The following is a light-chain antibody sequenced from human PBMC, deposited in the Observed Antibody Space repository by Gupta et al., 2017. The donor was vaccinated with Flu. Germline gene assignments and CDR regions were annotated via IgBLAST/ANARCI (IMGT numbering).Light chain of an antibody. CDR1: SSDVGIYNY. V-gene: IGLV2-11*01. J-gene: IGLJ2*01. CDR2: DVS. Sequence: SALTQPRSVAAAPGQSVTISCTGTSSDVGIYNYVSWYQQHPGKAPKLIIYDVSARPAGVPHRFSGSKSDNTASLTISGLQAEDEADYYCCSDANGNTLFFGGGTRLTVL. CDR3: CSDANGNTLF.